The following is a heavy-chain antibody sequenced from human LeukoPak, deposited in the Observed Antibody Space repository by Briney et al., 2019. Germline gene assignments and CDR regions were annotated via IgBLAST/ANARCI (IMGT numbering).Heavy chain of an antibody. J-gene: IGHJ1*01. V-gene: IGHV1-69*06. CDR1: GGTFSSYA. CDR2: IIPIFGTA. Sequence: GASVKVSCKASGGTFSSYAISWVRQAPGQGLEWMGGIIPIFGTANYAQKFQGRVTITADKSTSTAYMELSSLRSEDTAVYYCATGGSGRLYAEYFQHWGPGTLVTVSS. CDR3: ATGGSGRLYAEYFQH. D-gene: IGHD3-10*01.